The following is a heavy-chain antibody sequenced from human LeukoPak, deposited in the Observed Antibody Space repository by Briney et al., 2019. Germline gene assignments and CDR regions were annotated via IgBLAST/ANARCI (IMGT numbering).Heavy chain of an antibody. Sequence: PGGSLRLSCAASGFTFSSYAMSWVRQAPGKGLEWVSAISGSGGSTYYADSVKGRFTISRHNSKNTLYLQMNSLRAEDTAVYYCAKDYCSGGSCYSGVPDYWGQGTLVTVSS. CDR3: AKDYCSGGSCYSGVPDY. V-gene: IGHV3-23*01. CDR2: ISGSGGST. D-gene: IGHD2-15*01. CDR1: GFTFSSYA. J-gene: IGHJ4*02.